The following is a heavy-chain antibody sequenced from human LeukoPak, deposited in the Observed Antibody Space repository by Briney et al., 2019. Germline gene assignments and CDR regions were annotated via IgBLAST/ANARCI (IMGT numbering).Heavy chain of an antibody. CDR2: IYYSGST. V-gene: IGHV4-59*01. D-gene: IGHD3-3*01. J-gene: IGHJ4*02. CDR1: GGSISSYY. CDR3: AAMHDFWSGYYDY. Sequence: SETLSLTWTVSGGSISSYYWSWIRQPPVKGLEWIGYIYYSGSTNYNPSLKSRVTISVDTSKNQFSLKLSSVTAADTAVYYCAAMHDFWSGYYDYWGQGTLVTVSS.